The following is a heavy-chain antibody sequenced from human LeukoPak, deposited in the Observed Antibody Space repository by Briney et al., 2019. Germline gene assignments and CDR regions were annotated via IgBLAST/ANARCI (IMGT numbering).Heavy chain of an antibody. V-gene: IGHV4-34*12. CDR3: ARRAGNSYRTPLDY. D-gene: IGHD1-14*01. Sequence: PSETLSLTCGVYTGSFSGYYWSWIRQPPGKGLEWIGEIIHTGSTNYNPSLSSRVTISVDTSKNQISLRLSAVTAADTAVYYCARRAGNSYRTPLDYWGLGTLVTVSS. CDR1: TGSFSGYY. CDR2: IIHTGST. J-gene: IGHJ4*02.